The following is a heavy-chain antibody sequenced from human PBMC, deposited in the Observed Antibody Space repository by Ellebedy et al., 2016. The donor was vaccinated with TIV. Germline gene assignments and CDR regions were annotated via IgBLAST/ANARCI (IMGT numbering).Heavy chain of an antibody. J-gene: IGHJ2*01. D-gene: IGHD6-6*01. CDR1: GYSFTAYH. Sequence: AASVKVSCKASGYSFTAYHLHWVRQAPGQGLEWMGWVNPNSGGTNYAQSFQGRVTMTRDTSIGTAYMELSGLRSDDTAVYYCAREGQLFRQSWSLDLWGRGTLVTVSS. CDR3: AREGQLFRQSWSLDL. CDR2: VNPNSGGT. V-gene: IGHV1-2*02.